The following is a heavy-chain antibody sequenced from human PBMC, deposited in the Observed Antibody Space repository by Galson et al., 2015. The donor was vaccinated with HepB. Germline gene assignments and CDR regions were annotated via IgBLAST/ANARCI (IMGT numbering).Heavy chain of an antibody. D-gene: IGHD2-15*01. J-gene: IGHJ4*02. CDR2: INPYHGET. Sequence: SVKVSCKASGYTFSTYGISWVRQAPGQGLEWMGWINPYHGETNYAQRIQGKVTMTTDTSTSTAYMELTSLTSDDTAVYYCARDRQGSGGSCYVSESDCWGQGTLATV. CDR1: GYTFSTYG. CDR3: ARDRQGSGGSCYVSESDC. V-gene: IGHV1-18*04.